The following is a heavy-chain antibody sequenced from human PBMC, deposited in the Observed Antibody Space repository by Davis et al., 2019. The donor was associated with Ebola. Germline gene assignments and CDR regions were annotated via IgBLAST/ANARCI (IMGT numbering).Heavy chain of an antibody. CDR3: AKWLPVYSSSGRSPRV. Sequence: PGGSLRLSCAASGFTFSSYDMSWVRQAPGKGLEWVSAISGSGGSTYYADSVKGRFTISRDNSKNTLYLQMNSLRAEDTAVYYCAKWLPVYSSSGRSPRVWGQGTLVTVSS. V-gene: IGHV3-23*01. CDR2: ISGSGGST. D-gene: IGHD6-13*01. CDR1: GFTFSSYD. J-gene: IGHJ4*02.